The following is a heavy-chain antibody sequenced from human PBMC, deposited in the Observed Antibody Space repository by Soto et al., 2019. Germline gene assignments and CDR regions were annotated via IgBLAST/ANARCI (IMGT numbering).Heavy chain of an antibody. V-gene: IGHV3-30-3*01. CDR1: GFTFSSYA. CDR2: ISYDGSNK. D-gene: IGHD2-15*01. Sequence: GGSLRLSCAASGFTFSSYALHWVRQAPGKGLEWVAVISYDGSNKYYADSVKGRFTISRDNSKNTLYLQMNSLRAEDTAVYYCARDRVVAATYIYYGMDVWGQGTTVTV. J-gene: IGHJ6*02. CDR3: ARDRVVAATYIYYGMDV.